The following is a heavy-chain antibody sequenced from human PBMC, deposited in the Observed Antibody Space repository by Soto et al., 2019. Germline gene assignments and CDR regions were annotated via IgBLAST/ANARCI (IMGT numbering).Heavy chain of an antibody. J-gene: IGHJ4*02. CDR2: IYHSGST. D-gene: IGHD6-6*01. CDR1: GGSISSSNW. V-gene: IGHV4-4*02. Sequence: NPSETLSLTCAVSGGSISSSNWWSWVRQPPGKGLEWIGEIYHSGSTNYNPSLKSRVTISVDKSKNQFSLKLSSVTAADTAVYYCASLGGKYSSSHFDYWGQGTLVTVSS. CDR3: ASLGGKYSSSHFDY.